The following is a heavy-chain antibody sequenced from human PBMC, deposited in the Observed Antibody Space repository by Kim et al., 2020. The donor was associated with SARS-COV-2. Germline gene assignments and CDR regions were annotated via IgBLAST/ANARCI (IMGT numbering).Heavy chain of an antibody. V-gene: IGHV1-46*01. Sequence: ASVKVSCKTSGYTFTNNKVHWVRQAPGQGLEWMGIITPRDGSTNYAQKFQGRVTMTRDTSTSTVYMELSSLISDDTAVYYCARDHPGHWSFDLWGRGTLVTVSS. CDR3: ARDHPGHWSFDL. J-gene: IGHJ2*01. CDR2: ITPRDGST. CDR1: GYTFTNNK.